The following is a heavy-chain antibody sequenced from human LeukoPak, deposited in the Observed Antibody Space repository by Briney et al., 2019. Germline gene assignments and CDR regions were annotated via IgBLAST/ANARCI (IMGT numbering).Heavy chain of an antibody. CDR3: ARSDSYGYHSLDY. J-gene: IGHJ4*02. V-gene: IGHV4-39*01. D-gene: IGHD5-18*01. CDR2: IYYSGST. Sequence: KPSETLSLTCTVSGGSISSSSYYWGWIRQPPGKGLEWIGSIYYSGSTYYNPSLKSRVTISVDTSKNQFSLKLSSVTAADTAVYYCARSDSYGYHSLDYWGQGTLVTVSS. CDR1: GGSISSSSYY.